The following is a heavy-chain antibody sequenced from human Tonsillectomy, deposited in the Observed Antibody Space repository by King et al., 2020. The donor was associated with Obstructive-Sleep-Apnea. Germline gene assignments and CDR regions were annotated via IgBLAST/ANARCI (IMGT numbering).Heavy chain of an antibody. CDR3: AREGIVVVPAARLVYGMDV. CDR1: GGSISSGGYY. V-gene: IGHV4-31*03. Sequence: LQESGPGLVKPSQTLSLTCTVSGGSISSGGYYWSWIRQHPGKGLEWIGYIYYSGSTYYNPSLKSRVTISVDTSKNQFSLKLSSVTAADTAVYYCAREGIVVVPAARLVYGMDVWGQGTTVTVSS. J-gene: IGHJ6*02. D-gene: IGHD2-2*01. CDR2: IYYSGST.